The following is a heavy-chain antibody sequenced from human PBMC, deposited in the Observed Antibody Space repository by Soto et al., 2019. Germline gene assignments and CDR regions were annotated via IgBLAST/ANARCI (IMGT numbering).Heavy chain of an antibody. Sequence: GGSLRLSCAASGFTFSNAWMNWVRQAPGKGLEWVGRIKSKTDGGTTDYAAPVKGRFTISRDDSKNTLYLQMNSLKTEDTAVYYCTTFDVGGRTYDSSGLVPNWGQGTLVTVSS. D-gene: IGHD3-22*01. CDR2: IKSKTDGGTT. V-gene: IGHV3-15*07. J-gene: IGHJ4*02. CDR3: TTFDVGGRTYDSSGLVPN. CDR1: GFTFSNAW.